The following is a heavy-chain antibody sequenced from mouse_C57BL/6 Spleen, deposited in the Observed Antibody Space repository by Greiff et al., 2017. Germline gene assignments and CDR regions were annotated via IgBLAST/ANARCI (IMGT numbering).Heavy chain of an antibody. V-gene: IGHV3-6*01. CDR1: GYSITSGYY. J-gene: IGHJ4*01. CDR3: ARDLGLMDY. D-gene: IGHD4-1*01. Sequence: EVQLQQSGPGLVKPSQSLSLTCSVTGYSITSGYYWNWIRQFPGNKLEWMGYISYDGSNNYNPSLKNRISITRDTSKNQFFLKLNSVTTEDTATYYCARDLGLMDYWGQGTSGTVSS. CDR2: ISYDGSN.